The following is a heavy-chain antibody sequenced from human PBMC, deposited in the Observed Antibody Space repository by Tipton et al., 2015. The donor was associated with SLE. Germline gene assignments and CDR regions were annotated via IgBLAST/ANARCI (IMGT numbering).Heavy chain of an antibody. CDR3: ARLDGSSGFDY. CDR2: INHSGST. Sequence: TLSLTCAVYGGSFSDYYWSWIRQPPGKGLEWIGEINHSGSTKYKPSLKSRVTISVDTSKKQFSLKLSSVTAADTAVYYCARLDGSSGFDYWGQGTLITVSS. CDR1: GGSFSDYY. J-gene: IGHJ4*02. D-gene: IGHD3-22*01. V-gene: IGHV4-34*01.